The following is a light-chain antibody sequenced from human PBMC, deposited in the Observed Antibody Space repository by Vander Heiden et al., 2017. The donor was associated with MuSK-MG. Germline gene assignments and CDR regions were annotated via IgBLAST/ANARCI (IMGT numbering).Light chain of an antibody. J-gene: IGKJ2*01. V-gene: IGKV3-15*01. CDR1: QSVSRN. CDR2: GAS. CDR3: QQYNNWPPMYT. Sequence: EIVMTQSPVTLSVSPGERATLSCRASQSVSRNLVWYQKKPGQAPRLLIYGASTRAPGVPARFNGSGSGTEFSLTISSLQSEDFAVYYCQQYNNWPPMYTFGQGTKLEIK.